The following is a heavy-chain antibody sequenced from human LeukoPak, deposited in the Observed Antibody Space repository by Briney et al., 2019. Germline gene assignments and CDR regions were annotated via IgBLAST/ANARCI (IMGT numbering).Heavy chain of an antibody. J-gene: IGHJ4*02. V-gene: IGHV3-30*02. CDR2: IWXXGNNK. CDR1: GFTFSSYG. Sequence: QSGGSLRLSCAAPGFTFSSYGMXXXRQAPGKGXXXXQFIWXXGNNKYYASSXKGRVTISXGNSKNTSYLQMNSLRAEDTAVYYCAKDQKVGANIDYWGQGTLVTVSS. D-gene: IGHD1-26*01. CDR3: AKDQKVGANIDY.